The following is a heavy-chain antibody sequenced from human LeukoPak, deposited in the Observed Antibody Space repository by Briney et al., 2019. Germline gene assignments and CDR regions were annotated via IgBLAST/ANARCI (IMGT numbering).Heavy chain of an antibody. Sequence: PSETLSLTCTGSGGSISSYYWSWIRQPPGKGLDWIGYIYYSGSTNYNPSLKSRVTISVDTSKNQFSLKLSSVTAADTAVYYCARRDSSSCIDYWGQGTLVTVSS. V-gene: IGHV4-59*08. CDR3: ARRDSSSCIDY. CDR1: GGSISSYY. D-gene: IGHD6-13*01. CDR2: IYYSGST. J-gene: IGHJ4*02.